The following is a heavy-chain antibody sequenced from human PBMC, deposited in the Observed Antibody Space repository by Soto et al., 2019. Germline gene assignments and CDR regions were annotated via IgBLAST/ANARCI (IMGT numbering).Heavy chain of an antibody. J-gene: IGHJ6*02. CDR1: GFTFSSYG. CDR2: ISYDGSNK. V-gene: IGHV3-30*18. Sequence: PGGSLRLSCAASGFTFSSYGMHWVRQAPGKGLEWVAVISYDGSNKYYADSVKGRFTISRDNSKNTLYLQMNSLRAEDTAVYYCAKELSSSWYSTYYYYYYGMDVWGQGTTVTVSS. D-gene: IGHD6-13*01. CDR3: AKELSSSWYSTYYYYYYGMDV.